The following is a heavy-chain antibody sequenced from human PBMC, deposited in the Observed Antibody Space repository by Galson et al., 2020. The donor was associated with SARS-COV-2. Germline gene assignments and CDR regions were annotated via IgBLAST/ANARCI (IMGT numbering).Heavy chain of an antibody. V-gene: IGHV4-34*01. D-gene: IGHD6-6*01. Sequence: SETLSLTCAVYGGSFSGYYWSWIRQPPGKGLEWIGEINHSGSTNYNPSLKSRVTISVDTSKNQFSLKLSSVTAADTAVYYCARGSLYSSSRATLDYWGQGTLVTVAS. CDR3: ARGSLYSSSRATLDY. CDR2: INHSGST. J-gene: IGHJ4*02. CDR1: GGSFSGYY.